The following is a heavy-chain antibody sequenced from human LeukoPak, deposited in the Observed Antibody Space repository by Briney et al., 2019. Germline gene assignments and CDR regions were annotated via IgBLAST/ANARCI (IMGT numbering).Heavy chain of an antibody. CDR2: IAYDGSRS. Sequence: GGSLRLSCAGSGFTFGGYGMHWFRQTPGKGLEGVAVIAYDGSRSFYADSVKGRFTISRDNSKNTMSVQMDDLRAEDTAVYYCTRYNNDHFDYWGQGTLVTVSS. V-gene: IGHV3-33*01. J-gene: IGHJ4*02. CDR3: TRYNNDHFDY. D-gene: IGHD1-14*01. CDR1: GFTFGGYG.